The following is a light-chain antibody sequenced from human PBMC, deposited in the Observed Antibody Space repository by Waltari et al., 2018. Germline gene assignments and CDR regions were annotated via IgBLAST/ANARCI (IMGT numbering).Light chain of an antibody. Sequence: DIVMTQSPDSLAVSLGERAAIHCKSRQSVLHSSNNKNYLACFQQKPGQPPKLLIYWASTRESGIPDRFSGSGSGTDFTLTISSLQAEDVAVYYCQQYYSSPRTFGQGTKVEIK. CDR3: QQYYSSPRT. CDR1: QSVLHSSNNKNY. J-gene: IGKJ1*01. V-gene: IGKV4-1*01. CDR2: WAS.